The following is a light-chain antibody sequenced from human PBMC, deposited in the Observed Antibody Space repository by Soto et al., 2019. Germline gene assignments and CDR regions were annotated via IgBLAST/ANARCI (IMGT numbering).Light chain of an antibody. V-gene: IGLV2-14*01. Sequence: QSVLTQPASVSGSPGQSITISCTGTSSDVGGYNYVSWYQQHPGKAHKLMIYDVRNRPSGVSNRFSGSKSVNTASLTISWLQAEDEADYYCSSYTTISTYVFGTGTKVTVL. CDR1: SSDVGGYNY. J-gene: IGLJ1*01. CDR2: DVR. CDR3: SSYTTISTYV.